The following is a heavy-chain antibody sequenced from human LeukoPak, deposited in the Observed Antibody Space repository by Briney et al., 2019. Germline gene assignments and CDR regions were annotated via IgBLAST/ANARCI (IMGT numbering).Heavy chain of an antibody. V-gene: IGHV4-59*01. CDR2: IYYSGST. J-gene: IGHJ6*03. D-gene: IGHD3-3*01. Sequence: PSETLSLTCTVSGGSISSYYWSWIRQPPGKGLEWSGYIYYSGSTNYNPSLKSRVTISVDTSKNQFSLKLSYVTAADTAVYYCARRVLNYDFWSGSPYYYYYYMDVWGKGTTVTVSS. CDR3: ARRVLNYDFWSGSPYYYYYYMDV. CDR1: GGSISSYY.